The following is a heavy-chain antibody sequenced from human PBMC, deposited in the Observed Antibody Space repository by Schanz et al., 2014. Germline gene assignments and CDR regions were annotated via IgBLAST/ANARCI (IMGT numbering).Heavy chain of an antibody. D-gene: IGHD3-10*01. V-gene: IGHV3-23*03. CDR1: GFTFSNHA. CDR3: AKDQGSYGSGSYSYFDY. J-gene: IGHJ4*02. CDR2: IRYDGRNK. Sequence: EVQLLESGGGLVQPGESLRLSCAASGFTFSNHALSWVRQAPGKGLEWVAVIRYDGRNKNFVESVKGRFTISRDNSENTLYLQMNSLRAEDTAVYYCAKDQGSYGSGSYSYFDYWGQGTLATVSS.